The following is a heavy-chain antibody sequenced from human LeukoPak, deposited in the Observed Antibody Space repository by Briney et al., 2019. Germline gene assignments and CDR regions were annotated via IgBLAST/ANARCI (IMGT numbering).Heavy chain of an antibody. D-gene: IGHD3-9*01. J-gene: IGHJ3*02. CDR3: ARDLRYSDILTGYSDDVFDI. V-gene: IGHV4-59*01. Sequence: SETLSLTCTVSGGSISSYYWSWIRQPPGKGLEWIGYIYYSGSTNYNPSLKSRVTISVDTSKNQFSLKLSSVTAADTAVYYCARDLRYSDILTGYSDDVFDIWGQGTMVTVSS. CDR2: IYYSGST. CDR1: GGSISSYY.